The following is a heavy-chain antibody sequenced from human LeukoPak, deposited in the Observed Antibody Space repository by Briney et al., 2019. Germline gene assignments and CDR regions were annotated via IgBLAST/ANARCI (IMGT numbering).Heavy chain of an antibody. CDR3: ARHGSSGWYQRDYYYGTDV. J-gene: IGHJ6*02. D-gene: IGHD6-19*01. Sequence: PSETLSLTCTVSGGSISTYYWSWIRQPPGKGLEWIGYIYYSGSTSYNPSLKSRVTISVDTSKNQFSLKLSSVTAADTAIYYCARHGSSGWYQRDYYYGTDVWGRGTTVTVSS. CDR2: IYYSGST. V-gene: IGHV4-59*08. CDR1: GGSISTYY.